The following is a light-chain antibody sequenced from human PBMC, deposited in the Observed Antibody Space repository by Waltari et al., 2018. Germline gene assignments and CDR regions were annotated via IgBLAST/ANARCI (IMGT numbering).Light chain of an antibody. CDR1: SRDVGPYNL. J-gene: IGLJ3*02. V-gene: IGLV2-23*01. CDR3: CSYVGSGSWV. Sequence: QSALTQPASVSGSPGQSISISCIGTSRDVGPYNLVSWYQHPPGKAPKLIVFEASKRPSGVSNRFSGSKAANTASLIISGLQADDEADYYCCSYVGSGSWVFGGGTKVTVI. CDR2: EAS.